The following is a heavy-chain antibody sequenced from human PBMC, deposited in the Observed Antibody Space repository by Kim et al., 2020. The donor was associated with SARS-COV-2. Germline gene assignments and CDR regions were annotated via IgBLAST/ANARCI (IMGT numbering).Heavy chain of an antibody. CDR2: ISYDGRNK. CDR3: AKMGLLWFGELPHGAGDY. J-gene: IGHJ4*02. Sequence: GGSLRLSCAASGFTFSSYGMHWVRQAPGKGLEWVAVISYDGRNKYYADSVKGRFTISRDNSKNTLYLQMNSLRAEDTAVYYCAKMGLLWFGELPHGAGDYWGQGTLVTVSS. D-gene: IGHD3-10*01. V-gene: IGHV3-30*18. CDR1: GFTFSSYG.